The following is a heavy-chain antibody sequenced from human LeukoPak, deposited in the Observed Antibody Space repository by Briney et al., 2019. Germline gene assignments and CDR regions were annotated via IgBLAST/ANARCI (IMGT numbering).Heavy chain of an antibody. D-gene: IGHD3-22*01. J-gene: IGHJ4*02. Sequence: SETLSLTXTVSGGSISSGSYYWSWIRQPAGKGLKWIGRIYTSGNTNYNPSLKSRVTISVDTSKNQFSLKLSSVTAADTAVYYCARDYYDSSAYQYYFDYWGQGALVTVSS. CDR2: IYTSGNT. V-gene: IGHV4-61*02. CDR3: ARDYYDSSAYQYYFDY. CDR1: GGSISSGSYY.